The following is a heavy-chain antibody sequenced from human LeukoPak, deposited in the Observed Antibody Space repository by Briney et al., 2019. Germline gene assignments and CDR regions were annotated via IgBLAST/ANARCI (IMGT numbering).Heavy chain of an antibody. D-gene: IGHD1-26*01. CDR2: ISSSSSYI. J-gene: IGHJ6*02. CDR1: GFTFSSYS. V-gene: IGHV3-21*01. CDR3: AREGSGSSYYYYGMDV. Sequence: GGSLRLSCAASGFTFSSYSRISVRQAPGKGLEWVSSISSSSSYIYYADSVKGRFTISRDNAKNSLYLQMNSLRAEDTAVYYCAREGSGSSYYYYGMDVWGQGTTVTVSS.